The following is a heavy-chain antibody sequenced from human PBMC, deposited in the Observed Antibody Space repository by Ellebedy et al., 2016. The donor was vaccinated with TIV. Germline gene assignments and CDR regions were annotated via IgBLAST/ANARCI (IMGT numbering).Heavy chain of an antibody. CDR1: GFTFSSYS. D-gene: IGHD1-1*01. Sequence: GESLKISXAASGFTFSSYSMNWVRQAPGKGLEWVSYISSSSSTIYYADSVKGRFTISRDNAKNSLYLQMNSLRAEDTAVYYCARKAGTTAGWFDPWGQGTLVTVSS. J-gene: IGHJ5*02. CDR3: ARKAGTTAGWFDP. V-gene: IGHV3-48*04. CDR2: ISSSSSTI.